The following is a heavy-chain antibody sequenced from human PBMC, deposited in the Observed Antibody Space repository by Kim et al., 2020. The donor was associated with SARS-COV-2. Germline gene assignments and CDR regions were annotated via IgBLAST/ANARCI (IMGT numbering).Heavy chain of an antibody. V-gene: IGHV3-53*04. CDR2: IYSGSST. Sequence: GGSLRLSCAASGFTVSSNYMSWVRQAPGKGLEWVSVIYSGSSTYYADSVKGRFTISRHNSKNTLYLQMNSLRAEDTAVYYCASGPRPVTRERGYSARIKYYGMDVWGQGTTVTVSS. D-gene: IGHD5-12*01. CDR3: ASGPRPVTRERGYSARIKYYGMDV. J-gene: IGHJ6*02. CDR1: GFTVSSNY.